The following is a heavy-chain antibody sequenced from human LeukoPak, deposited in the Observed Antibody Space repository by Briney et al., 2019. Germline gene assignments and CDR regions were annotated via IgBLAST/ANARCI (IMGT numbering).Heavy chain of an antibody. V-gene: IGHV4-4*07. Sequence: PSETLSLTCTVSGGSISGYYWSWIRQPAGKGLELIGRIYTSEFTNYNPSLKSRAIMSVDTSKNQFSLKLNSVTAADTAVYYCARALSRSSSWEFDPWGQGILVTVSS. CDR3: ARALSRSSSWEFDP. J-gene: IGHJ5*02. D-gene: IGHD6-13*01. CDR1: GGSISGYY. CDR2: IYTSEFT.